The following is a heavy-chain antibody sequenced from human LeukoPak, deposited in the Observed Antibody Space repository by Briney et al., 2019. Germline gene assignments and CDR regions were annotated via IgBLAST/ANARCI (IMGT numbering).Heavy chain of an antibody. V-gene: IGHV1-69*06. CDR2: IIPIFGTA. CDR1: GGTFSSYA. CDR3: ARVQDCSSASCV. D-gene: IGHD2-2*01. J-gene: IGHJ4*02. Sequence: GASVKVSCKASGGTFSSYAMSWVRQAPGQGLEWMGGIIPIFGTANYAQKFQGRVTITADKSTSTDYMELSSLRSEDTAVYYCARVQDCSSASCVWGQGTLVTVSS.